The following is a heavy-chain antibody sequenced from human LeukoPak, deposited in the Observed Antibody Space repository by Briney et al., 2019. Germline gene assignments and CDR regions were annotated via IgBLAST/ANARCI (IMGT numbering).Heavy chain of an antibody. J-gene: IGHJ4*02. CDR1: GGAISSGGYY. Sequence: SVTLSLTCTVSGGAISSGGYYWNWIRQHPGKGLEWIGDIYCSGSSYYNPSLKSRVTISVDTSKNQFSLKLNSVTAADTAVYYCASSTMVRGVVDYWGQGTLVT. V-gene: IGHV4-31*03. CDR2: IYCSGSS. CDR3: ASSTMVRGVVDY. D-gene: IGHD3-10*01.